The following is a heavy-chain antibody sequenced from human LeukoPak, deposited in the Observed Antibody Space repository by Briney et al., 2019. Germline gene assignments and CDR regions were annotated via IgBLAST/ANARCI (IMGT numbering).Heavy chain of an antibody. CDR2: VYYSEST. D-gene: IGHD3-22*01. CDR1: GVPVSTTTSF. CDR3: ADYYYDSSRAFDI. V-gene: IGHV4-39*01. Sequence: PSETLSLTCTVSGVPVSTTTSFWAWIRQPPGKGLEWIGNVYYSESTHYSPSLKSRVTISLDTSKNQFSLRLTSVTAADTAVYYCADYYYDSSRAFDIWGQGTMVTVSS. J-gene: IGHJ3*02.